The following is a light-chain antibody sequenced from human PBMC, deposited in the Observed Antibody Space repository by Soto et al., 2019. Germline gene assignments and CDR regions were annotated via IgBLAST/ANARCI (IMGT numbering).Light chain of an antibody. CDR3: QHYDASQWT. J-gene: IGKJ1*01. V-gene: IGKV3-20*01. CDR2: GGS. Sequence: EILLTQSPGTLSLARGERATLSCRAGQSLHSKYFTWYQQIPGQAPRLLIYGGSNRATGIPDRFSGSGSGTDFTLTISRLEPEDFAVYYCQHYDASQWTFGQGTKV. CDR1: QSLHSKY.